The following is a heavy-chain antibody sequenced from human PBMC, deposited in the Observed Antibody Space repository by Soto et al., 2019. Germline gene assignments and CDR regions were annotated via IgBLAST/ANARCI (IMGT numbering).Heavy chain of an antibody. CDR1: GFTFSSYA. Sequence: QVQLVESGGGVVQPGRSLRLACAASGFTFSSYAMHWVRQAPGKGLEWVAVISYDGSNKYYADSVKGRFTIARDNSKNTLYLQMNSLRAEDTAVYYCARDRLRYNWNDFHYYYYGMDGWVQGTTVTVSS. V-gene: IGHV3-30-3*01. CDR2: ISYDGSNK. D-gene: IGHD1-1*01. CDR3: ARDRLRYNWNDFHYYYYGMDG. J-gene: IGHJ6*02.